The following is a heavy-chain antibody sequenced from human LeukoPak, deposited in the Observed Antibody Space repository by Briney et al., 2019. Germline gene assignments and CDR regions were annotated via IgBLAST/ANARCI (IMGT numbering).Heavy chain of an antibody. CDR3: ARLLWFGELLT. Sequence: PSETLSLTCAVYGESFSSYYWSWIRQPPGEGLEWIGYIYYIGSTNYNPSLKSRVTISVDTSKNQFSLKLSSVTAADTAMYYCARLLWFGELLTWGQGTLVTVSS. CDR2: IYYIGST. J-gene: IGHJ5*02. D-gene: IGHD3-10*01. CDR1: GESFSSYY. V-gene: IGHV4-59*01.